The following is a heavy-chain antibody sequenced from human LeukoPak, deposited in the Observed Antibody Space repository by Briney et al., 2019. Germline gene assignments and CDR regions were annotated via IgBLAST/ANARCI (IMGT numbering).Heavy chain of an antibody. Sequence: GRSLRLSCAASGFTFSSYGMHWVRLAPGKGLEWVAVIWYDGSNKYYADSVKGRFTISRDNSKNTLYLQMNSLRAEGTAVYYCARDREQWLVMDFDYWGQGTLVTVSS. D-gene: IGHD6-19*01. J-gene: IGHJ4*02. V-gene: IGHV3-33*01. CDR2: IWYDGSNK. CDR1: GFTFSSYG. CDR3: ARDREQWLVMDFDY.